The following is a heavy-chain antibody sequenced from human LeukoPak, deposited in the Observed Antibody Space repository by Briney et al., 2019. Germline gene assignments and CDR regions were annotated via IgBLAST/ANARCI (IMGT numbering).Heavy chain of an antibody. J-gene: IGHJ4*02. CDR3: ARATGWKGYDSSGYQY. CDR1: GFTFSSYV. Sequence: GSLRLSCAASGFTFSSYVMSWVRQAPGKGLEWVSSISSSSSYIYYADSVKGRFTISRDNAKNSLYLQMNSLRAEDTAVYYCARATGWKGYDSSGYQYWGQGTLVTVSS. D-gene: IGHD3-22*01. CDR2: ISSSSSYI. V-gene: IGHV3-21*01.